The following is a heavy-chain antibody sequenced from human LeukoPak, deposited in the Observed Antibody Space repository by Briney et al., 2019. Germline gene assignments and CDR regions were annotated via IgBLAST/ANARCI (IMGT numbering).Heavy chain of an antibody. V-gene: IGHV3-72*01. CDR1: GLTFSDHF. CDR3: ARGGGVTNNPDC. J-gene: IGHJ4*02. Sequence: GGPLRLSCAASGLTFSDHFMDWVRQATGKGLEWSGRIRNKDNNSPTEYAAYVRGKFTISRDDSKNSLYLQITSLKTEDTAVYYCARGGGVTNNPDCWGQGSLVTVSS. D-gene: IGHD3-16*01. CDR2: IRNKDNNSPT.